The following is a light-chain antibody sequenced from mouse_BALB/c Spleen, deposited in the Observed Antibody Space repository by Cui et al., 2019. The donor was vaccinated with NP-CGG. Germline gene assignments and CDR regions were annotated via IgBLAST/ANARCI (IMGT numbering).Light chain of an antibody. Sequence: QAVLTQESALTPSPGETVTLTCRSSTGAVTTSNYANWVQEKPDHLFTGLIGGTNNRAPGVPARFSGSLIGDKAALIITGAQTEDEAIYFCALWYSNHWVFGGGTKLTVL. V-gene: IGLV1*01. J-gene: IGLJ1*01. CDR2: GTN. CDR1: TGAVTTSNY. CDR3: ALWYSNHWV.